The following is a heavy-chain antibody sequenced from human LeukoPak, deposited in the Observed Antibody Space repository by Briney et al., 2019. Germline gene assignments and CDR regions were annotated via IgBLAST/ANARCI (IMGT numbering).Heavy chain of an antibody. J-gene: IGHJ4*02. CDR3: ARDYCNNPTCHTREFDY. CDR1: GYTFTSYG. V-gene: IGHV1-18*01. CDR2: ISGYNGNT. Sequence: GASAKVSYKASGYTFTSYGISWVRQAPGQGLEWMGWISGYNGNTIYAQKLQGRVSMTTDTSTSTAYMDLRSLRSDDTAVYYCARDYCNNPTCHTREFDYWGQGTLVTVSS. D-gene: IGHD2/OR15-2a*01.